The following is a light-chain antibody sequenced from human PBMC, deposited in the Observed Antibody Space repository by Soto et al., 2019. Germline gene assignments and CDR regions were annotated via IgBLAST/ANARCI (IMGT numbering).Light chain of an antibody. CDR2: KAS. V-gene: IGKV1-5*03. CDR1: QSISSW. J-gene: IGKJ1*01. Sequence: DIPMPQSPSTLSASVGDRVTITCRASQSISSWLAWYQQKPGKAPKLLIYKASSLESGVPSRFSGSGSGTEFTLTISSLQPDYFATYYCQQYNSYSPGWTFGQGTKVELK. CDR3: QQYNSYSPGWT.